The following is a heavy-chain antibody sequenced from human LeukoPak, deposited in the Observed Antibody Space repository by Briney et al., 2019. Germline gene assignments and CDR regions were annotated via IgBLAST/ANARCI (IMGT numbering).Heavy chain of an antibody. V-gene: IGHV1-24*01. CDR3: ARVFYYYGSGSYYPLFDY. J-gene: IGHJ4*02. D-gene: IGHD3-10*01. CDR2: FDPEDGET. Sequence: ASVKVSCKVSGYTLTELSMHWVRQAPGKGLEWMGGFDPEDGETIYAQKFQGRVTMTEDTSTDTAYMELSSLRSEDTAVYYCARVFYYYGSGSYYPLFDYWGQGTLVTASS. CDR1: GYTLTELS.